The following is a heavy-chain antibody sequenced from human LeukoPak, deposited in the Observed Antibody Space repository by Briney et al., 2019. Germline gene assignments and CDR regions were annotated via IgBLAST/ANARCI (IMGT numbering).Heavy chain of an antibody. Sequence: GASVKVSCKASGYTFTSYGISWVRQAPGQGLEWMGWISAYNGNTNYAQKLQGRVTMTTDTSTSTAYMELRSLRSDDTAVYYCARGNGPAAWWDYYYYGMDVWGQGTTVTVSS. J-gene: IGHJ6*02. V-gene: IGHV1-18*01. CDR3: ARGNGPAAWWDYYYYGMDV. D-gene: IGHD2-2*01. CDR2: ISAYNGNT. CDR1: GYTFTSYG.